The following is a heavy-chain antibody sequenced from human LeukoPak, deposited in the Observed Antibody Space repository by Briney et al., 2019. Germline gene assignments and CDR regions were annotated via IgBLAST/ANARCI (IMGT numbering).Heavy chain of an antibody. J-gene: IGHJ4*02. CDR3: ARDGYYYDSSGYPLDY. Sequence: GGSLRLSCAASGFTVSSNYMNWVRQAPGKGLEWVSSISSSSSYIYYADSVKGRFTISRDNAKNSLYLQMNSLRAEDTAVYYCARDGYYYDSSGYPLDYWGQGTLVTVSS. CDR1: GFTVSSNY. V-gene: IGHV3-21*01. D-gene: IGHD3-22*01. CDR2: ISSSSSYI.